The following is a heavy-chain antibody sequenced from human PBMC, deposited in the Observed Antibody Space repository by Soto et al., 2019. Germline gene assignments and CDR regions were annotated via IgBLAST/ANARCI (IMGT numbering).Heavy chain of an antibody. J-gene: IGHJ4*02. D-gene: IGHD2-15*01. V-gene: IGHV3-23*01. CDR2: IDYTGGYS. CDR1: GFTFSSYA. CDR3: AKVPPRPYCSGVSCPFDY. Sequence: QLLESGGGLVQPGGSLRLSCAASGFTFSSYAMNWVRQAPGKGLEWVSTIDYTGGYSYYADSVKGRFTISRDNSQKTLDLQMNSLRAEDTAIYYCAKVPPRPYCSGVSCPFDYWGQGTLVTVSS.